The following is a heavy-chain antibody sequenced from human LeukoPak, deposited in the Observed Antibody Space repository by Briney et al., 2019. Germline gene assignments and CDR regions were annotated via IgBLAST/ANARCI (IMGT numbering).Heavy chain of an antibody. CDR3: ARSSPPNYYYHYYMDV. CDR2: INLNSGDT. J-gene: IGHJ6*03. Sequence: ASVKVSCKASGYTFTGYYMHWVRQAPGQGLEWVGWINLNSGDTNYAQKFQGRVTMTRDTSISTAYMELSSLRSDDTAVYYCARSSPPNYYYHYYMDVWGKGTTVTVSS. CDR1: GYTFTGYY. V-gene: IGHV1-2*02.